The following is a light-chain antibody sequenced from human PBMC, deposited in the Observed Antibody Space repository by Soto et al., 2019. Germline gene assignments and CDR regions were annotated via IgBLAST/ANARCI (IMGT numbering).Light chain of an antibody. V-gene: IGLV2-23*01. CDR3: CSYAGSPTLL. Sequence: QSALTQPASVSGSPGQSITISCTGTNSDVGSYNLVSWYQHHPGKAPKLMIYEGSQRPSGVSNRFSGSKSGNTASLTISGLQAEDEADYYCCSYAGSPTLLFGGGTKLTVL. J-gene: IGLJ2*01. CDR2: EGS. CDR1: NSDVGSYNL.